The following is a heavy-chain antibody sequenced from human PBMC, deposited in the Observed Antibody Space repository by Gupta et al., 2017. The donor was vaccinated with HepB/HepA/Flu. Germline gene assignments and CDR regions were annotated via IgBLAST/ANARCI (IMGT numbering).Heavy chain of an antibody. Sequence: EVQLVESGGGLVQPGGSLRLSCVTSGFTLSNHWMSWVRQAQGKGLEWVDNIKKDGIGKHYVDALKVRFTISRDNAKNSVYLQMNRRRADDWGVYYGARERVESSGFSLWGRGTLVTVSS. CDR2: IKKDGIGK. CDR1: GFTLSNHW. CDR3: ARERVESSGFSL. V-gene: IGHV3-7*03. D-gene: IGHD6-19*01. J-gene: IGHJ2*01.